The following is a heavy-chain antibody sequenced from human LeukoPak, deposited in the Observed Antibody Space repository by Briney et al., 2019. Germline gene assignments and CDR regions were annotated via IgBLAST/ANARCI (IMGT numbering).Heavy chain of an antibody. CDR1: AFAFSDSG. CDR2: IWYDGSNI. J-gene: IGHJ4*02. Sequence: GGSLRLSCAASAFAFSDSGMHWVRQAPGKGLEWVAFIWYDGSNIYYADSVKGRFTISRDNSKNTVYLQMNSLRPEDTAVYYCAKPIGLVPSALWGLDYWGQGTLVTVSP. D-gene: IGHD3-10*01. CDR3: AKPIGLVPSALWGLDY. V-gene: IGHV3-33*03.